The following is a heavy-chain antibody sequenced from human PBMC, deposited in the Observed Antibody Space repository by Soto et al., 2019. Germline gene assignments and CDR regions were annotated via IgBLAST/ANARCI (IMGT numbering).Heavy chain of an antibody. D-gene: IGHD6-13*01. CDR1: GFTFSSYG. CDR2: ISYDGSNK. CDR3: AKRRGAAAVDEGWFDP. V-gene: IGHV3-30*18. Sequence: QVQLVESGGGVVQPGRSLRLSCAASGFTFSSYGMHWVRQAPGKGLEWVAVISYDGSNKYYADSVKGRFTISRDNSKNTLYLQMNSLRAEDTAVYYCAKRRGAAAVDEGWFDPWGQRTLVTVSS. J-gene: IGHJ5*02.